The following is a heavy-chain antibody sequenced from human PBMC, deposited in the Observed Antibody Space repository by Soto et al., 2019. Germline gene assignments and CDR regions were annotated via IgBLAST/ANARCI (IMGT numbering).Heavy chain of an antibody. CDR3: ARILGDYCSSTSCSDINRFDP. Sequence: SGPTLVNPTETLTLTCTVSGFSLSNARMGVSWIRQPPGKALEWLAHIFSNDEKSYSTSLKSRLTISKDTSKSQVVLTMTNMDPVDTATYYCARILGDYCSSTSCSDINRFDPWGQGTLVTVSS. CDR2: IFSNDEK. D-gene: IGHD2-2*01. CDR1: GFSLSNARMG. J-gene: IGHJ5*02. V-gene: IGHV2-26*01.